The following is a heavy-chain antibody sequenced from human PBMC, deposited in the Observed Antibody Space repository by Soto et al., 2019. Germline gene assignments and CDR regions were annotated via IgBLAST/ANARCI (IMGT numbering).Heavy chain of an antibody. CDR3: ANGGSDYVWGSYRTPFFDY. V-gene: IGHV3-30*18. Sequence: QVQLVESGGGVVQPGRSLRLSCAASGFTFSSYGMHWVRQAPGKGLEWVAVISYDGSNKYYADSVKGRFTISRDNSKNTLYLQMNSLRAEDTAVYYCANGGSDYVWGSYRTPFFDYWGQGTLVTVSS. J-gene: IGHJ4*02. CDR1: GFTFSSYG. D-gene: IGHD3-16*02. CDR2: ISYDGSNK.